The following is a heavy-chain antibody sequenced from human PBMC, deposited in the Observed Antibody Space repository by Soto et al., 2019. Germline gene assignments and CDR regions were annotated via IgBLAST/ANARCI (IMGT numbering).Heavy chain of an antibody. CDR2: IYYSGST. CDR1: GGSISSYY. V-gene: IGHV4-59*01. J-gene: IGHJ5*02. Sequence: PSETLSLTCTVSGGSISSYYWSWIRQPPGKGLEWIGYIYYSGSTNYNPSLKSRVTISVDTSKNQFSLKLSSVTAADTAVYYCARVSGIAAAGILWFDPWGQGTLVTVSS. D-gene: IGHD6-13*01. CDR3: ARVSGIAAAGILWFDP.